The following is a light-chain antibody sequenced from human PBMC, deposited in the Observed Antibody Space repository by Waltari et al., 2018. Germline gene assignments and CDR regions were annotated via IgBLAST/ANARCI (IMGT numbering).Light chain of an antibody. CDR2: KAT. CDR3: ALYMGSGIWV. V-gene: IGLV8-61*01. CDR1: SGSLSTTSY. Sequence: QTVVTQEPSLSVSPGGTVTLTCALSSGSLSTTSYATWYQQTPGQDQPTLVYKATALSSGVPDRFSGSILGNTAALTSTGAQADDESDYYCALYMGSGIWVFGGGTRLTVL. J-gene: IGLJ3*02.